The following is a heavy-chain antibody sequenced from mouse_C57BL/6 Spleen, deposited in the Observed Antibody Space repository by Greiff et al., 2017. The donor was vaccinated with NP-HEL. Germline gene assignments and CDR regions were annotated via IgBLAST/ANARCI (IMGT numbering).Heavy chain of an antibody. CDR1: GYTFTDYY. Sequence: VQLQQSGPELVKPGASVKISCKASGYTFTDYYMNWVKQSHGKSLEWIGDINPNNGGTSYNQKFKGKATLTVDKSSSTAYMELRSLTSDDSAVYYCARRHYGTYFDVWGTGTTVTVSS. V-gene: IGHV1-26*01. CDR2: INPNNGGT. CDR3: ARRHYGTYFDV. J-gene: IGHJ1*03. D-gene: IGHD1-1*01.